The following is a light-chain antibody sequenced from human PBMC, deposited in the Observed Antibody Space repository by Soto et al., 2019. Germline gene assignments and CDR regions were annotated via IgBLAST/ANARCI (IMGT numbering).Light chain of an antibody. Sequence: EIVLTQSPGTLSLSPGERATLSCRASQSVSSTYLAWYEQKPGQAPRLLIYGASTRATGIPDRFSGSGSGTDFTLTISSLQSEDFAVYSCQQYNNWPWTFGQGTKVDIK. CDR1: QSVSSTY. J-gene: IGKJ1*01. V-gene: IGKV3D-15*01. CDR2: GAS. CDR3: QQYNNWPWT.